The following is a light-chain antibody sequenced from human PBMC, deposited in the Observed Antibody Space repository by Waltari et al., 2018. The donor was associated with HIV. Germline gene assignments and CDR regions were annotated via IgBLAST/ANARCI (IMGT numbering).Light chain of an antibody. V-gene: IGLV2-14*01. CDR3: ASYTADDTVL. Sequence: SDLTQPASVSGFLGQSITISCTGADSDFGVYNFISWYQQQPGKVPKLLLYEVDTRASGFHGRFSGSKSGNTASLTISGLQVEDEGLYHCASYTADDTVLFGGGTTVTV. CDR2: EVD. J-gene: IGLJ2*01. CDR1: DSDFGVYNF.